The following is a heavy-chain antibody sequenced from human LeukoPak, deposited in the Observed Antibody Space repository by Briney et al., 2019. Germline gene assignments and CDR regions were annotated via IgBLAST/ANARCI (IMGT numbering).Heavy chain of an antibody. CDR3: ARRVDATRWFDP. V-gene: IGHV3-74*03. D-gene: IGHD2-15*01. CDR2: INSDGTTT. J-gene: IGHJ5*02. Sequence: PGGSLRLSCAASGFTFSNYSMHWVRQAPGEGLVWVSRINSDGTTTMYADSVKGRSTISRDNAKNTLYLQMNSLRDEDTAVYYCARRVDATRWFDPWGQGTLVTVSS. CDR1: GFTFSNYS.